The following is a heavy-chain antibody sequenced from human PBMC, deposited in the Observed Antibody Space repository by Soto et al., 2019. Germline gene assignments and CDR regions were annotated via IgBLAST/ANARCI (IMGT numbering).Heavy chain of an antibody. V-gene: IGHV5-51*01. CDR3: ARHQRDDASRKIDC. CDR1: GYSFTSNW. Sequence: PGGSLKISCQVSGYSFTSNWIGWVRQMPGKGLEWMGIINPADSDIKYSPSFQGQVTISADKSIGTAYLQWSSLKASDTAMYYCARHQRDDASRKIDCWGQGTLVTVSS. D-gene: IGHD3-16*01. J-gene: IGHJ4*02. CDR2: INPADSDI.